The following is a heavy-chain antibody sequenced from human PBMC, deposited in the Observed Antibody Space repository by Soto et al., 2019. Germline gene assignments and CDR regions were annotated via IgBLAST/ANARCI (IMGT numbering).Heavy chain of an antibody. D-gene: IGHD3-3*01. CDR2: TYYSGTT. Sequence: QVQLQESGPGLVKPSQTLSLTCTVSGGSISSGGYYWSWIRQHPGKGLEWIGYTYYSGTTYYNPSLKRRGSISVELSKHQFSLKLSSLTAADRAVYYCASTSSISISAVVKCYYYYADMDVWGQGTTVTVSS. J-gene: IGHJ6*02. CDR3: ASTSSISISAVVKCYYYYADMDV. V-gene: IGHV4-31*03. CDR1: GGSISSGGYY.